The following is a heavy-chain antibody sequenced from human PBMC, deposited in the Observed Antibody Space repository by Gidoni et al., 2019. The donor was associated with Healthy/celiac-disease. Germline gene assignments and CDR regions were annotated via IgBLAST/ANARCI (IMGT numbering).Heavy chain of an antibody. CDR1: GFPFSSYT. D-gene: IGHD3-3*01. CDR3: ARDGYDFWSGYWGKNYYGMDV. Sequence: EVQLVESGGGLVKPGGSLRLSCAASGFPFSSYTMTWARQAPGKGLEWVSSISSSSSYIYYADSVKGRFTISRDNDKNSLYLQMNSLRAEDTAVYYCARDGYDFWSGYWGKNYYGMDVWGQGTTVTVSS. CDR2: ISSSSSYI. J-gene: IGHJ6*02. V-gene: IGHV3-21*01.